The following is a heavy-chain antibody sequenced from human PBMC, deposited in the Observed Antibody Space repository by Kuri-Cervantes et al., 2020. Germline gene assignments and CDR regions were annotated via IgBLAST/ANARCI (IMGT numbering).Heavy chain of an antibody. CDR1: GYTFTGYY. J-gene: IGHJ6*02. V-gene: IGHV1-2*02. CDR2: INPNNGGT. CDR3: ARGGYGSGSYYYYGMDV. Sequence: ASVKVSCKASGYTFTGYYMHWVRQAPGQGLEWMGWINPNNGGTNYAQKFQGRVTMTRDTSISTAYMELSRLRSDDTAVYYCARGGYGSGSYYYYGMDVWGQGTTVTVSS. D-gene: IGHD3-10*01.